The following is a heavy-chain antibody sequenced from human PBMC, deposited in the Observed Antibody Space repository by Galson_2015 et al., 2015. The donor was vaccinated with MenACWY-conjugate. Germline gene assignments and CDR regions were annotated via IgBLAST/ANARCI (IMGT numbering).Heavy chain of an antibody. Sequence: SLRLSCAAYGFTFSDYHMTWIRQAPGKGLEWVSAISGSGGSTYYADSVKGRFTISRDNSKNTLYLQMNSLRAEDTAVYYCAKSGPLTWDYYYYGMDVWGQGTTVTVSS. J-gene: IGHJ6*02. CDR3: AKSGPLTWDYYYYGMDV. CDR1: GFTFSDYH. CDR2: ISGSGGST. V-gene: IGHV3-23*01. D-gene: IGHD4/OR15-4a*01.